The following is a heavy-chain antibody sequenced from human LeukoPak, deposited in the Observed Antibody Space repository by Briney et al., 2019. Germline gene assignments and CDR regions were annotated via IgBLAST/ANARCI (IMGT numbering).Heavy chain of an antibody. V-gene: IGHV5-51*01. CDR2: IYPGDSDT. Sequence: GESLKISCKGSGYTFSNSWIGWVRQMPGKGLEWMGIIYPGDSDTRYSPSFQGQVTISADKSISTAYLQWSSLKASDTAMYYCARSVVPAAMDWFDPWGQGTLVTVSS. D-gene: IGHD2-2*01. J-gene: IGHJ5*02. CDR1: GYTFSNSW. CDR3: ARSVVPAAMDWFDP.